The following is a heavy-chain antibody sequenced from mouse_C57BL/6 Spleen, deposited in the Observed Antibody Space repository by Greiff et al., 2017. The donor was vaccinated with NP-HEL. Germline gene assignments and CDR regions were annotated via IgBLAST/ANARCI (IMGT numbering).Heavy chain of an antibody. V-gene: IGHV3-6*01. CDR3: ARVPHYYGSRGYAMDY. Sequence: EVQLQQSGPGLVKPSQSLSLTCSVTGYSITSGYYWNWIRQFPGNKLEWMGYISYDGSNNYNPSLKNRISITRDTSKNQFFLKLNSVTTEDTATYYCARVPHYYGSRGYAMDYWGQGTSVTVSS. CDR2: ISYDGSN. D-gene: IGHD1-1*01. J-gene: IGHJ4*01. CDR1: GYSITSGYY.